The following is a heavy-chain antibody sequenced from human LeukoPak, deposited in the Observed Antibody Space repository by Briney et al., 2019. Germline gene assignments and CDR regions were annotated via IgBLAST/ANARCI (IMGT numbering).Heavy chain of an antibody. J-gene: IGHJ4*02. D-gene: IGHD6-13*01. CDR2: IFHSGGA. CDR3: ARRAASAGYFDY. V-gene: IGHV4-39*01. CDR1: AGSISSSSYY. Sequence: SETLSLTCTVSAGSISSSSYYWGWIRQPPGKGQEWIGNIFHSGGAYYNPFLKSRLTISVDTSRSQFSLNLRSVTAADTAVYFCARRAASAGYFDYWGQGTLVTVSS.